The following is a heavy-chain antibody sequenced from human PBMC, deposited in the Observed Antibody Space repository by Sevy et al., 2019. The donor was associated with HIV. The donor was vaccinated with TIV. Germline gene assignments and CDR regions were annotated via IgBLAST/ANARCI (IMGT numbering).Heavy chain of an antibody. Sequence: GGSLRLSCAASGFTFSSYGMHWVRQAPGKGLEWVAFIRYDGSNKYYADSVKGRFTISRDNSKNTLYLQMNSLRAEDTAVYYCAKAAYTWNYLDYWGQGTLVTVSS. J-gene: IGHJ4*02. CDR1: GFTFSSYG. CDR3: AKAAYTWNYLDY. V-gene: IGHV3-30*02. CDR2: IRYDGSNK. D-gene: IGHD1-20*01.